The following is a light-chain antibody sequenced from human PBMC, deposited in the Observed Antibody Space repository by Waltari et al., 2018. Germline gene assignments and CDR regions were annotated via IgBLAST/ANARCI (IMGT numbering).Light chain of an antibody. V-gene: IGKV3-20*01. Sequence: IVLTQSPGTLSFSHGERSCLSCRASQSVSSSYLACFQQKPGQSPRLLINGASSRATGIPDRFSGSGSGTDFTLTISRLGPEDFAVYYCQQYGSSRWTFGQRTKVEIK. CDR3: QQYGSSRWT. CDR2: GAS. J-gene: IGKJ1*01. CDR1: QSVSSSY.